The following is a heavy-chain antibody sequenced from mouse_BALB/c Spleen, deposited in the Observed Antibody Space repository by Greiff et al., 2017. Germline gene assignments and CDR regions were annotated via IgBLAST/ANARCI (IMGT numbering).Heavy chain of an antibody. J-gene: IGHJ4*01. CDR1: GFTFSDYG. CDR2: ISNLAYSI. V-gene: IGHV5-15*02. Sequence: EVQGVESGGGLVQPGGSRKLSCAASGFTFSDYGMAWVRQAPGKGPEWVAFISNLAYSIYYADTVTGRFTISRENAKNTLYLEMSSLRSEDTAMYYCARDKKWGYYYAMDYWGQGTSVTVSS. CDR3: ARDKKWGYYYAMDY. D-gene: IGHD1-3*01.